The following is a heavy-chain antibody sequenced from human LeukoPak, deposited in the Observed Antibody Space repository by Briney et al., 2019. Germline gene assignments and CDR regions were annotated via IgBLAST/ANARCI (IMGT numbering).Heavy chain of an antibody. CDR3: ARRPRYSSGWYGGRGGYYYYGMDV. CDR2: INHSGST. D-gene: IGHD6-19*01. Sequence: SETLSLTCAVYGGSFSGYYWCWIRHPPGKGLDLICEINHSGSTNYNPSLKSRVTISVDTSKNQFSLKLSSVTAADTAVYYCARRPRYSSGWYGGRGGYYYYGMDVWGQGTTVTVSS. J-gene: IGHJ6*02. V-gene: IGHV4-34*01. CDR1: GGSFSGYY.